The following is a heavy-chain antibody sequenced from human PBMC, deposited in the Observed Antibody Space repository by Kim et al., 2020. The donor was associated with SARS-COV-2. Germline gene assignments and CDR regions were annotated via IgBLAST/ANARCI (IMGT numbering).Heavy chain of an antibody. J-gene: IGHJ6*02. Sequence: GGSLRLSCAASGFTFSSYAMHWVRQAPGKGLEWVAVISYDGSNKYYADSVKGRFTISRDNSKNTLYLQMNSLRAEDTAVYYCARDPGLTTSYYYGMDVWGQGTTVTVSS. CDR2: ISYDGSNK. V-gene: IGHV3-30*04. CDR1: GFTFSSYA. CDR3: ARDPGLTTSYYYGMDV. D-gene: IGHD4-17*01.